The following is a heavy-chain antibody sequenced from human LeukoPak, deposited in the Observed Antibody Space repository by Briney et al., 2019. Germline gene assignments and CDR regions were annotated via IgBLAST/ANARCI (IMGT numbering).Heavy chain of an antibody. V-gene: IGHV3-23*01. CDR2: ISDSGGST. CDR1: GFTFNSYS. CDR3: ARASKLWFPTTDY. Sequence: GGSLRLSCAASGFTFNSYSMSWVSQAPGKGLEWVSAISDSGGSTFYADSVKGRFTISRDNSKNTLDLQMNILRAEDASVYYCARASKLWFPTTDYWGQGTLVTVSS. J-gene: IGHJ4*02. D-gene: IGHD5-18*01.